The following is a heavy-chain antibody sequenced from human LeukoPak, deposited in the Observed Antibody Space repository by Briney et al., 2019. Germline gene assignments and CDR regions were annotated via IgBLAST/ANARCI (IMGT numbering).Heavy chain of an antibody. Sequence: SVKVSCKASGGTFSSYAISWVRQAPGQGLEWMGGIIPIFGTANYAQKFQGRVTITADESTSTAYMELRSLRSDDTAVYYCARDLKRSRARWENLGFDPWGQGTLVTVSS. CDR1: GGTFSSYA. V-gene: IGHV1-69*13. D-gene: IGHD1-26*01. J-gene: IGHJ5*02. CDR3: ARDLKRSRARWENLGFDP. CDR2: IIPIFGTA.